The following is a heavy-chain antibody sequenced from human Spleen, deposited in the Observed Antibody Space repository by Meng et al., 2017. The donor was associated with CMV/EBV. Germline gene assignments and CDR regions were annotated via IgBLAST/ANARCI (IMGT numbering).Heavy chain of an antibody. D-gene: IGHD5-18*01. CDR3: ARGRIGTAMLPGDDY. CDR1: GYTFTDHY. Sequence: ASVKVSCKASGYTFTDHYMYWVRQAPGQGLKWMGWVNPDNGATNYAQKFQGRVTMTRDTSISTAYMELRRLTSDDTAVYYCARGRIGTAMLPGDDYWGQGTLVTVSS. V-gene: IGHV1-2*02. J-gene: IGHJ4*02. CDR2: VNPDNGAT.